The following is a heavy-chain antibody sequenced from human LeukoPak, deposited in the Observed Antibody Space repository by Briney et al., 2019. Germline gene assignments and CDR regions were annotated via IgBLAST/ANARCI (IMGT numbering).Heavy chain of an antibody. Sequence: ASGKVSCKAAGYTFTSYGISWVRQAPGQGLEWMGWISGYNDNTNYAQKFQGRVTMTTDTSTSTAYMELRSLRSDDTALYYCARDYYDGSGSAEYWGQGTLVTVSS. V-gene: IGHV1-18*01. D-gene: IGHD3-22*01. J-gene: IGHJ4*02. CDR1: GYTFTSYG. CDR2: ISGYNDNT. CDR3: ARDYYDGSGSAEY.